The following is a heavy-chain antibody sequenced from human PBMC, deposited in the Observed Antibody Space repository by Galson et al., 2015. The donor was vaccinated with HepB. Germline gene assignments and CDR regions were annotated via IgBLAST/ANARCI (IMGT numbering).Heavy chain of an antibody. CDR2: IYPGDSDT. D-gene: IGHD3-22*01. V-gene: IGHV5-51*01. J-gene: IGHJ4*02. CDR3: ARSSPYASGGYYHDY. Sequence: QSGAEVKKPGESLKISCKGSGYSFTSYWIGWVRQMPGKGLEWMGIIYPGDSDTRYSPSFQGQVTISADKSISTAYLQWSSLKASDTAMYYCARSSPYASGGYYHDYWGQGTLVTVSS. CDR1: GYSFTSYW.